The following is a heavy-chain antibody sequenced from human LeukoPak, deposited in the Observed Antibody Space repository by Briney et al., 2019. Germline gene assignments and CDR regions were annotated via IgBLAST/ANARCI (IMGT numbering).Heavy chain of an antibody. J-gene: IGHJ5*02. CDR2: IDPSDSYT. CDR3: ASRATVPPYNWFDP. CDR1: GYTFISDW. V-gene: IGHV5-10-1*01. D-gene: IGHD4-17*01. Sequence: GESLKISCKGSGYTFISDWITWVREMPGTGREWMGMIDPSDSYTNYSPSFQGLVAISADKSTSTAYLQWSSLKASDTAMYYCASRATVPPYNWFDPWGQGTLVTVSS.